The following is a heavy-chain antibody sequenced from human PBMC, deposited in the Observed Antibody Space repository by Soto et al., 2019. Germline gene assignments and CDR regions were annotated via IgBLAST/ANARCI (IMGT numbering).Heavy chain of an antibody. D-gene: IGHD6-6*01. CDR1: GGSISSYY. CDR2: VYYSGST. CDR3: ARVRQLVLNFDY. Sequence: SETLSLTCTVSGGSISSYYWSWIRQPPGKGLEWIGYVYYSGSTNYNPSLKSRVTISVDTSKNQFSLKLSSVAAADTAVYYCARVRQLVLNFDYWGQGTLVTVSS. J-gene: IGHJ4*02. V-gene: IGHV4-59*01.